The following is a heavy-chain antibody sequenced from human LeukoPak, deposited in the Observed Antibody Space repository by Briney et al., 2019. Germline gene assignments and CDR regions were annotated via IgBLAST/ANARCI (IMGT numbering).Heavy chain of an antibody. CDR2: IYYSGST. V-gene: IGHV4-31*03. CDR1: GGSISSGGYY. Sequence: PSETLSLTCTVSGGSISSGGYYWSWIRQHPGKGLEWIGYIYYSGSTYYNPSLKSRVTISVDTSKNQFSLKLSSVTAADTAVYYCARGQVYYDSSGYSDPTTFDYWGQGTLVTVSS. CDR3: ARGQVYYDSSGYSDPTTFDY. D-gene: IGHD3-22*01. J-gene: IGHJ4*02.